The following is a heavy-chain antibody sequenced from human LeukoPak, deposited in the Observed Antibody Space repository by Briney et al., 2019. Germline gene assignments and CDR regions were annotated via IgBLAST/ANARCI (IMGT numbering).Heavy chain of an antibody. Sequence: GGSLRLSCAASEFTFSSYAMHWVRQAPGKGLEWVAVISYDGSNKYYADSVKGRFTISRDNSKNTLYLQMNSLRAEDTAVYYCAREGRPRIAAAAPGWIGPWGQGTLVTVSS. CDR3: AREGRPRIAAAAPGWIGP. V-gene: IGHV3-30*04. J-gene: IGHJ5*02. CDR2: ISYDGSNK. CDR1: EFTFSSYA. D-gene: IGHD6-13*01.